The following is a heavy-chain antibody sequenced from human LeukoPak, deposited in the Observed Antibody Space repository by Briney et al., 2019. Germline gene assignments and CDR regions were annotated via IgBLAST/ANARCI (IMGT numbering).Heavy chain of an antibody. Sequence: GGSLGLSCAASGFTFSSYSMNWVRQAPGKGLEWVSSISSSSSYIYYADSVKGRFTISRDNAKNSLYLQMNSLRAEDTAVYYCARDTYYYGSGSYYWGQGTLVTVSS. CDR2: ISSSSSYI. D-gene: IGHD3-10*01. CDR3: ARDTYYYGSGSYY. CDR1: GFTFSSYS. V-gene: IGHV3-21*01. J-gene: IGHJ4*02.